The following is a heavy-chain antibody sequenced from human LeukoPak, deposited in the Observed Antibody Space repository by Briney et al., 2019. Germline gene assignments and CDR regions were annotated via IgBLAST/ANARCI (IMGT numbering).Heavy chain of an antibody. Sequence: SETLSLTCTVSGGSISSSNYYWGWIRQPPGKGLEWIGSISYSGTTYYNPSLKSRVTISVDTSKNQFSLKLSSVTAADTAVYYCARQAVSSGWYPNNWFDPWGQGTQVTVSS. D-gene: IGHD6-19*01. CDR3: ARQAVSSGWYPNNWFDP. J-gene: IGHJ5*02. V-gene: IGHV4-39*01. CDR1: GGSISSSNYY. CDR2: ISYSGTT.